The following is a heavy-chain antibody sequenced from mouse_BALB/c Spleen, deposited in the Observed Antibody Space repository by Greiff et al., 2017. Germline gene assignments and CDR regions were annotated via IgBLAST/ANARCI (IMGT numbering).Heavy chain of an antibody. CDR2: IYPGDGDT. CDR1: GYTFTSYW. D-gene: IGHD2-2*01. V-gene: IGHV1-87*01. Sequence: VQLQQSGAELARPGASVKLSCKASGYTFTSYWMQWVKQRPGQGLEWIGAIYPGDGDTRYTQKFKGKATLTADKSSSTAYMQLSSLASEDSAVYYCASGYGYVLFAYWGQGTLVTVSA. J-gene: IGHJ3*01. CDR3: ASGYGYVLFAY.